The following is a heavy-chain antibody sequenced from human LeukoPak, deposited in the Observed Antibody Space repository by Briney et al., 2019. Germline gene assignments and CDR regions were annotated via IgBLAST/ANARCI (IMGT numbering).Heavy chain of an antibody. CDR1: GFTCYGYG. CDR3: AKYLFGEGLGLAFDI. CDR2: ICCDSGSI. J-gene: IGHJ3*02. V-gene: IGHV3-9*01. Sequence: GVSLRLSCAASGFTCYGYGMHWVRQGPGNGLEGWSGICCDSGSIAYADSEKGRFTISRDNAKNYLYLQMNSLRAEDTALYYCAKYLFGEGLGLAFDIWAQGTMVSVSS. D-gene: IGHD3-10*01.